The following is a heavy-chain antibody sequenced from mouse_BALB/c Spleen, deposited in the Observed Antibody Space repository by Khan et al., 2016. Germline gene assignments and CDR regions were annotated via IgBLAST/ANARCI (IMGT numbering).Heavy chain of an antibody. V-gene: IGHV1-80*01. CDR3: ARGTPFAS. CDR2: IYPGDGDT. J-gene: IGHJ3*01. D-gene: IGHD2-14*01. CDR1: GYAFSGYW. Sequence: QVQLQQSGAELVRPGSSVKISCKASGYAFSGYWMNWVKQRPGQGLEWIGQIYPGDGDTNYNGKFKGKATLTADKSSSTAYMQLSSLTSEDSVVYFCARGTPFASWGQGTLVTVSA.